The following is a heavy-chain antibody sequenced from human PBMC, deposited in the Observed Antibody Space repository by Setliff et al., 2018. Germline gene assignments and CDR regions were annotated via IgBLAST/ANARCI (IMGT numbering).Heavy chain of an antibody. CDR3: ARDRAARPPNSYYYYMDV. V-gene: IGHV1-69*05. CDR1: GGTFNSYA. D-gene: IGHD6-6*01. Sequence: GASVKVSCKASGGTFNSYAISWVRQAPGQGLEWMGGIIPIFGSANYARKFQGRVTITTDESTSTAYMELSSLRSEDTAVYYCARDRAARPPNSYYYYMDVWGKGTTVTVSS. CDR2: IIPIFGSA. J-gene: IGHJ6*03.